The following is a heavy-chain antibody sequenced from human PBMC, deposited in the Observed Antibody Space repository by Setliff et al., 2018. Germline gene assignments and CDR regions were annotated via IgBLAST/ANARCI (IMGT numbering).Heavy chain of an antibody. D-gene: IGHD1-26*01. J-gene: IGHJ5*02. V-gene: IGHV4-59*01. CDR2: IYYRGTT. CDR3: AAVGTSAGGGWFDP. CDR1: GGSIRDYY. Sequence: SETLSLTCTVSGGSIRDYYWNWIRQSPGKGLEWTGYIYYRGTTNYNASLKSRVTISIDMSRNQFSLKLTSATAADTAVYFCAAVGTSAGGGWFDPWGQGTLVTVSS.